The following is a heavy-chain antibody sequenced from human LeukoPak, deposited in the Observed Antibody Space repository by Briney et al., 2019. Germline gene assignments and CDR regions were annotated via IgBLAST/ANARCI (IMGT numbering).Heavy chain of an antibody. CDR1: GGSISSSSCY. V-gene: IGHV4-39*01. CDR3: ARPMGTRQPNRSYYFDY. J-gene: IGHJ4*02. Sequence: PSETLSLTCTVSGGSISSSSCYWGWIRQPPGKGLEWIGSIYYSGSTYYNPSLKSRVTISVDTSKNQFSLKLSSVTAADTAVYYCARPMGTRQPNRSYYFDYWGQGTLVTVSS. D-gene: IGHD5-24*01. CDR2: IYYSGST.